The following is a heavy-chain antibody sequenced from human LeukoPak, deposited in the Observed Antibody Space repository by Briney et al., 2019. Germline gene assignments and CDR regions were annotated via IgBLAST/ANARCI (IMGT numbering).Heavy chain of an antibody. Sequence: GGSLRLSCAASGFTFSSYAMSWVRQAPGKGLVWVSHINSDGSITSCADSVKGRFTISRDNAKNTLYLQMNSLRAEDTAVYYCARDAVDTANAVWGQGTTVTVSS. V-gene: IGHV3-74*01. CDR3: ARDAVDTANAV. CDR2: INSDGSIT. D-gene: IGHD5-18*01. CDR1: GFTFSSYA. J-gene: IGHJ6*02.